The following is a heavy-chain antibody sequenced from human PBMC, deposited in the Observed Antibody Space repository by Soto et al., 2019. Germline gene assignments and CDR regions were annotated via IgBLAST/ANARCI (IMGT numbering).Heavy chain of an antibody. CDR2: TNPNTGGT. CDR1: GYTFTGYY. Sequence: ASVKVSCKASGYTFTGYYMHWVRQAPGQGLEWMGWTNPNTGGTNYAQKFQGWVTLSSDTSIGTAYMELSRLRSDGTAVYYCARAFGEIPFDYWGQGTLVTVSS. V-gene: IGHV1-2*04. CDR3: ARAFGEIPFDY. D-gene: IGHD3-10*01. J-gene: IGHJ4*02.